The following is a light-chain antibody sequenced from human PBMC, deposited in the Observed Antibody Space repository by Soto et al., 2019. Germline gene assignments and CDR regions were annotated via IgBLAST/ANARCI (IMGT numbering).Light chain of an antibody. J-gene: IGKJ2*01. Sequence: EIVLTQSPATLSLSPGERATLSCRASQSVSRSYLAWYQQKPGQAPRLLIYGASSRATGIPDRFSGSGSGTDFTLTISRLEPEDFAGYYCQQYGSSPPYTFGQGTKLEIK. CDR2: GAS. CDR1: QSVSRSY. V-gene: IGKV3-20*01. CDR3: QQYGSSPPYT.